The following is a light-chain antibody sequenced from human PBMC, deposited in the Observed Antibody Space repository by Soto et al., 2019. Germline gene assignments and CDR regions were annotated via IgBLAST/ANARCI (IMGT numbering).Light chain of an antibody. CDR2: DAS. J-gene: IGKJ2*01. CDR1: QSVSSY. Sequence: EIVLTQSPATLSLSPGERATLSCRASQSVSSYLAWYQQKPGQAPRLLIYDASNRATGITARFSGSGSGTDFTLTISSLEPEDFAFDYCQQRSNWPPYTFGQGTKLEIK. CDR3: QQRSNWPPYT. V-gene: IGKV3-11*01.